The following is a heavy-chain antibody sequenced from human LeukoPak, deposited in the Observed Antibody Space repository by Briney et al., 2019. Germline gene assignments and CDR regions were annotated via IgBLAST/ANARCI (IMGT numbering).Heavy chain of an antibody. CDR2: ISWNSGSI. V-gene: IGHV3-9*01. CDR3: AKGRYAPTFYYFDY. Sequence: GGSLRLSCAASGFTFDDYAMHWVRQAPGKGLEWVSGISWNSGSIGYADSVKGRFTISRDNAKNSLYLQMNSLRAEDTALYYCAKGRYAPTFYYFDYWGQGTLVTVSS. J-gene: IGHJ4*02. CDR1: GFTFDDYA. D-gene: IGHD2-2*01.